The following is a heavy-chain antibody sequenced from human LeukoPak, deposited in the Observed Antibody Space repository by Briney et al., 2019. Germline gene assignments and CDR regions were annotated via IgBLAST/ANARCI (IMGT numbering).Heavy chain of an antibody. CDR1: GGSISSDD. V-gene: IGHV4-59*01. Sequence: SETLSLTCSVWGGSISSDDWSWLRQRPGKGLDGFGYIYYSGSTNYNPSLKSRVTISVDTSKNQFSLKLSSVTAADTAVYYCARAVYSSSWYDYWGQGTLVTVSS. CDR3: ARAVYSSSWYDY. CDR2: IYYSGST. J-gene: IGHJ4*02. D-gene: IGHD6-13*01.